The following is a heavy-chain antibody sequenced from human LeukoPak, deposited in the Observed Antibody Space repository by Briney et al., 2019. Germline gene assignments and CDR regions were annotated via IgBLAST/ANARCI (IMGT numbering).Heavy chain of an antibody. CDR2: IIPIFGTA. V-gene: IGHV1-69*13. Sequence: TSVKVSCKASGGTCISYAISWVRQAPGQGLEWMGGIIPIFGTANYAQKFQGRATITADESTSTAYMELSSLRSEDTAVYYCARSRGVQLRSPRCGAFDIWGQGTMVTVSS. D-gene: IGHD4-23*01. CDR3: ARSRGVQLRSPRCGAFDI. J-gene: IGHJ3*02. CDR1: GGTCISYA.